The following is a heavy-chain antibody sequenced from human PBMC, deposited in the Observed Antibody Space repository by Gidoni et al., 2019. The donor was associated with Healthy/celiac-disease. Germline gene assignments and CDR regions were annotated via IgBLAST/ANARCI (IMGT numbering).Heavy chain of an antibody. D-gene: IGHD2-2*01. CDR2: IIPILGIA. CDR3: ARAPAGSDYYYYYYMDV. CDR1: GGTFSSYA. V-gene: IGHV1-69*04. J-gene: IGHJ6*03. Sequence: QVQLVQSGAEVKKPGSSVKVSCKASGGTFSSYAISWVRQAPGQGLEWMGRIIPILGIANDAQKFQGRVTITADKSTSTAYMELSSLRSEDTAVYYCARAPAGSDYYYYYYMDVWGKGTTVTVSS.